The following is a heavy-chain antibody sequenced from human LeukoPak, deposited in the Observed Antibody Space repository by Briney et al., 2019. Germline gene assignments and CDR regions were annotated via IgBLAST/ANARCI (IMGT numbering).Heavy chain of an antibody. CDR2: IHGSGGGT. CDR3: AKDPNGDYLGAFDS. CDR1: AISFSTYA. V-gene: IGHV3-23*01. D-gene: IGHD4-17*01. J-gene: IGHJ3*02. Sequence: PGGSLRLSCTASAISFSTYAMTWLRQAPGKGLEWVSSIHGSGGGTNYADSVKGRFTISRDNSKKTLFLQMNRLRVDDTAVYYCAKDPNGDYLGAFDSWGQGTTVTVS.